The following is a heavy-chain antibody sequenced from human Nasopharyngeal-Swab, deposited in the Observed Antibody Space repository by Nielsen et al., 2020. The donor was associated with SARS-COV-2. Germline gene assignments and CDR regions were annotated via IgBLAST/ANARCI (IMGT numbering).Heavy chain of an antibody. CDR1: GFSFSSYA. Sequence: GESLKISCAASGFSFSSYAMSWVRQAPGKGLEWVSGVSVLSGSDGRTYYADSVRGRFTISRDNSKDTLYLQIDSLRAEDTAIYFCAKGDSRSWNSHFGSWGQGTLVTVSS. D-gene: IGHD6-13*01. J-gene: IGHJ4*02. CDR3: AKGDSRSWNSHFGS. V-gene: IGHV3-23*01. CDR2: LSGSDGRT.